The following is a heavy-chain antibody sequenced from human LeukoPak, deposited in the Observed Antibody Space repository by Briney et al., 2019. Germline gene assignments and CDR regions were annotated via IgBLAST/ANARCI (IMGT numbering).Heavy chain of an antibody. D-gene: IGHD3-22*01. CDR3: AFRGYYYDSSGYQRGRNDAFDI. CDR2: INHSGST. V-gene: IGHV4-34*01. J-gene: IGHJ3*02. Sequence: PSETLSLTCAVYGGSFSGYYWSWIRQPPGKGLEWIGEINHSGSTNYNPSLKSRVTISVDTSKNQFSLKLSSVTAADTAVYYCAFRGYYYDSSGYQRGRNDAFDIWGQGTMVTVSS. CDR1: GGSFSGYY.